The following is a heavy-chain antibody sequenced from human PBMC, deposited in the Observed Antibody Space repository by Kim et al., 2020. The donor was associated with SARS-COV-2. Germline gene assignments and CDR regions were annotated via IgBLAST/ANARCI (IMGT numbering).Heavy chain of an antibody. V-gene: IGHV3-53*01. D-gene: IGHD5-12*01. Sequence: SVTGRFTISRDNSKNTLYLQMNSLGAEDTAVYYCRQEGVATILGSVWSDYWGQGTLVTVSS. CDR3: RQEGVATILGSVWSDY. J-gene: IGHJ4*02.